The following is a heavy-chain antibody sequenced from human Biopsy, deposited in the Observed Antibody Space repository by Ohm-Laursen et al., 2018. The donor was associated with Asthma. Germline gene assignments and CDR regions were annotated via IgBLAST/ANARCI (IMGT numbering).Heavy chain of an antibody. CDR1: GFTFSSYG. CDR3: ASQSSGPDFWSGYYYFDY. V-gene: IGHV3-30*03. CDR2: ISYDGSNK. D-gene: IGHD3-3*01. Sequence: SLRLSCTAPGFTFSSYGMHWVRQAPGKGLEWVAVISYDGSNKYYADSVKGRFTISRDNSKNTLYLQMNSLRAEDTAVYYCASQSSGPDFWSGYYYFDYWGQGTLVTVSS. J-gene: IGHJ4*02.